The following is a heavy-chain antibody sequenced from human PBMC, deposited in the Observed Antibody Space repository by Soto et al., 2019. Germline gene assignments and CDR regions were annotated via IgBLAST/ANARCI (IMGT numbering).Heavy chain of an antibody. CDR2: ISAYNGNT. J-gene: IGHJ6*02. D-gene: IGHD3-3*01. Sequence: QVQLVQSGAEVKKPGASVKVSCKASGYTFTSYGISWVRQAPGQGLEWMGWISAYNGNTDYAQKLQGRVTMTTDTSTSTAYMELRSLRSDDTAVYYCARDRLLGYDFGSGYYMARDYYYYYGMDVWGQGTTFTVSS. V-gene: IGHV1-18*01. CDR1: GYTFTSYG. CDR3: ARDRLLGYDFGSGYYMARDYYYYYGMDV.